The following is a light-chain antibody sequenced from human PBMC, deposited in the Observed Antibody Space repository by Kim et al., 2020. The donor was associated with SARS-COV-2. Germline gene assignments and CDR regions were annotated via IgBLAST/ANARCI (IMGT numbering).Light chain of an antibody. V-gene: IGKV3-20*01. CDR1: QSVSSSY. J-gene: IGKJ1*01. Sequence: EIVLTQSPATLSLSPGERATLSCRASQSVSSSYLAWYQQKPGQAPRLLIYGASSRATGIPDRFSGSGSGTDFTFTISRLEPEDFAVYYCQRNSSSPWTFGEGTKVDI. CDR2: GAS. CDR3: QRNSSSPWT.